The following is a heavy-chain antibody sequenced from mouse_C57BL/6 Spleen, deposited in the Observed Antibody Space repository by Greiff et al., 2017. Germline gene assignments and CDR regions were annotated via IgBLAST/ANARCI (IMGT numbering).Heavy chain of an antibody. CDR3: TRLGYYGSSYDWYFDV. D-gene: IGHD1-1*01. J-gene: IGHJ1*03. CDR1: GYTFTSYW. CDR2: IYPGNSDT. V-gene: IGHV1-5*01. Sequence: VQLQQSGTVLARPGASVKMSCKTSGYTFTSYWMHWVKQRPGQGLEWIGAIYPGNSDTSYNQKFKGKAKLTAVTSASTAYMELSSLTNEDSAVYYCTRLGYYGSSYDWYFDVWGTGTTVTVSS.